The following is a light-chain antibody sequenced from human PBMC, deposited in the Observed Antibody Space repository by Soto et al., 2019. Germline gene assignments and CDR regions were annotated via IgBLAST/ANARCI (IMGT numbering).Light chain of an antibody. J-gene: IGLJ2*01. CDR1: KLGDKY. CDR3: QAWDSNNVV. Sequence: SYELTQPPSVSVSPGQTASITCSGDKLGDKYVCWYQQKPGQSPVVVIYQDTKRPSGITERFSGSNSGNTATLTISGTQAMDEADYFCQAWDSNNVVFGAGTKVTVL. V-gene: IGLV3-1*01. CDR2: QDT.